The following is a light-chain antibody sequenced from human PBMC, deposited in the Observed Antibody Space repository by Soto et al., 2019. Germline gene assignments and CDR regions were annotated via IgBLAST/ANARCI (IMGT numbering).Light chain of an antibody. CDR2: GAS. J-gene: IGKJ2*01. V-gene: IGKV3-20*01. CDR1: QSVNSGY. CDR3: QQCGSSLYT. Sequence: EVVLTQSPGTLSLSPGERATLSCRASQSVNSGYLAWYQQKPGQAPRLLIYGASSRATGIPDRFSGSGSGTDFTLTSRRLEPEDFAVYYCQQCGSSLYTFGQGTKLEIK.